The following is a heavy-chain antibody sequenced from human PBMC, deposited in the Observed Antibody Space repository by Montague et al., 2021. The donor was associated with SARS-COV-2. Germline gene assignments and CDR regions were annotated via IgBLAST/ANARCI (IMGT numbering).Heavy chain of an antibody. CDR2: TYYRSKWYN. CDR1: GDSVSSNIAT. CDR3: ARIPVGSKYYFDF. D-gene: IGHD2-2*01. Sequence: CAISGDSVSSNIATGNWTRQSPSRGLDRLGTTYYRSKWYNDYAESVKSRITIDPDTSKHQFSLHLNSVTSEDTAVYYCARIPVGSKYYFDFWGQGTLVTVSS. J-gene: IGHJ4*02. V-gene: IGHV6-1*01.